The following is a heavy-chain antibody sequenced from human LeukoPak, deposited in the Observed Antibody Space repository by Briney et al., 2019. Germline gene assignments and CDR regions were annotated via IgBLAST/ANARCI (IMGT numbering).Heavy chain of an antibody. CDR2: INVYNGNR. V-gene: IGHV1-18*01. CDR1: GYTFSSHA. J-gene: IGHJ4*02. CDR3: ARNYDRRPFDY. D-gene: IGHD3-22*01. Sequence: GASVKVSCKASGYTFSSHAISWVRQAPGQGLEWMGWINVYNGNRNYAQNFQDRVTMTTDTSTSTAYMELRSLRSDDTALYYCARNYDRRPFDYWGQGTLVTVSS.